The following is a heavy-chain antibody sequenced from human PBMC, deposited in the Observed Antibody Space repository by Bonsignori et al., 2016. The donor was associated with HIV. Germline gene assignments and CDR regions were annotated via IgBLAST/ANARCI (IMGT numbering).Heavy chain of an antibody. CDR1: GGSISSGGYS. Sequence: LRLSCAVSGGSISSGGYSWSWIRQPPGKGLEWIGYIYHSGSTYYNPSLKSRVTISVDRSKNQFSLKLSSVTAADTAVYYCARGWPYDSSGYIDYWGQGTLVTVSS. D-gene: IGHD3-22*01. V-gene: IGHV4-30-2*01. CDR2: IYHSGST. CDR3: ARGWPYDSSGYIDY. J-gene: IGHJ4*02.